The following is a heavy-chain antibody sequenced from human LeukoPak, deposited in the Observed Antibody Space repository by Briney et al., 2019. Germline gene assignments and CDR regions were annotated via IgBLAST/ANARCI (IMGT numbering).Heavy chain of an antibody. CDR2: ITIINGNT. CDR3: ASSLTIFGVVH. V-gene: IGHV1-18*01. Sequence: ASVKVSCKASGYNFNTYGLSWVRQAPGQGLEWMGWITIINGNTDYAEKLQGRVTMTIDTSTSTAYMELRSLRSDDTAVYYCASSLTIFGVVHWGQGTLLTVSS. D-gene: IGHD3-3*01. CDR1: GYNFNTYG. J-gene: IGHJ4*02.